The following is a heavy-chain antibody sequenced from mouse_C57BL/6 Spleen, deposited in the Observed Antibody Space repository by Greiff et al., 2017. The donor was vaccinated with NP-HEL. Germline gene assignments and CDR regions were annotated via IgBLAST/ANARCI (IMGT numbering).Heavy chain of an antibody. CDR3: ARSDTTVVPYWYFDV. V-gene: IGHV1-80*01. D-gene: IGHD1-1*01. CDR2: IYPGDGDT. Sequence: VQLQQSGAELVKPGASVKISCKASGYAFSSYWMNWVKQRPGKGLEWIGQIYPGDGDTNYNGKFKGKATLTADKSSSTAFMQLSSLTSEDSAVYFCARSDTTVVPYWYFDVWGTGTTVTVSS. CDR1: GYAFSSYW. J-gene: IGHJ1*03.